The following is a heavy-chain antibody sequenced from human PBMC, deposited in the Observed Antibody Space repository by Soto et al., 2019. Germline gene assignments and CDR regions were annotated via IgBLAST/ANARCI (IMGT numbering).Heavy chain of an antibody. D-gene: IGHD3-22*01. V-gene: IGHV3-49*04. Sequence: GGSLRLSCAASGFTVSSNYMSWVRQAPGKGLEWVGFIRSKAYGGTTEYAASVKGRFTISRDDSKSIAYLQMNSLKTEDTAVYYCTREREVAHWHDSSGYPTDYWGQGTLVTVSS. J-gene: IGHJ4*02. CDR1: GFTVSSNY. CDR3: TREREVAHWHDSSGYPTDY. CDR2: IRSKAYGGTT.